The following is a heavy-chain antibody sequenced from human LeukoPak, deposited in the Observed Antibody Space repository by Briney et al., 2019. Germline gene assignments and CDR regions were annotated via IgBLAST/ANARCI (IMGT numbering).Heavy chain of an antibody. CDR2: ISGSGDTT. CDR1: GFTFSSFA. J-gene: IGHJ4*02. Sequence: GGSLRLSCAASGFTFSSFAMNWVRQAPGKGLEWVSIISGSGDTTHYTDSVKGRFTVSRDNSKNTLYLQMNSLRAEDTAVYYCAKIPQVATVTVLYFDHWGQGTLVTVSS. V-gene: IGHV3-23*01. CDR3: AKIPQVATVTVLYFDH. D-gene: IGHD2-21*01.